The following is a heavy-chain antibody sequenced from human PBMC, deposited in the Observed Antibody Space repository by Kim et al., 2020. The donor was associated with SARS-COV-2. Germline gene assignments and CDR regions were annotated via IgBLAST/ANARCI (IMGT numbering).Heavy chain of an antibody. V-gene: IGHV3-66*01. CDR2: IYSGGST. Sequence: GGSLRLSCAASGFTVSSNYMSWVRQAPGKGLEWVSVIYSGGSTYYADSVKGRFTISRDNSKNTLYLQMNSLRAEDTAVYYCARVRYSYGSLGFDLWGRGTLVTVSS. CDR1: GFTVSSNY. J-gene: IGHJ2*01. CDR3: ARVRYSYGSLGFDL. D-gene: IGHD5-18*01.